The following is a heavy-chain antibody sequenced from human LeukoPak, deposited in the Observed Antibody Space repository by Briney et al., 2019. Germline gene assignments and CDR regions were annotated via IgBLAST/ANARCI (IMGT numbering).Heavy chain of an antibody. CDR3: ARYYGDYGTHFDY. Sequence: PGASLRLSCAASGFTFSSYAMSWVRQAPGKGLEWVSAISGSGGSTYYADSVKGRFTISRDNAKNSLYLQMNSLRAEDTAVYYCARYYGDYGTHFDYWGQGTLVIVSS. CDR1: GFTFSSYA. J-gene: IGHJ4*02. D-gene: IGHD4-17*01. V-gene: IGHV3-23*01. CDR2: ISGSGGST.